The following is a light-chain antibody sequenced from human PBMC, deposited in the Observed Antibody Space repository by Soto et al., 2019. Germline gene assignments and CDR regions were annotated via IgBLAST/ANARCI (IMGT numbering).Light chain of an antibody. V-gene: IGKV3-15*01. CDR3: QQYNNWPL. J-gene: IGKJ3*01. CDR2: GAS. CDR1: QSVSSN. Sequence: EIVMTQSPATLSVSPGERATLSCRASQSVSSNLAWYQQKPGQAPRLLIYGASTRATGIPARFSGIGSGTEFTLTISSLQSEDFAVYYCQQYNNWPLFGPGTKVDIK.